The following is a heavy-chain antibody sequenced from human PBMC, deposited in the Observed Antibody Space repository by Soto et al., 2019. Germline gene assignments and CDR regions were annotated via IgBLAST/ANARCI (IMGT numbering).Heavy chain of an antibody. CDR2: MNPNSGNT. D-gene: IGHD3-3*01. Sequence: GASVKVSCKASGYTFTSYDINWVRQATGQGLEWMGWMNPNSGNTGYAQKFQGRVTMTRNTSISTAYMELSSLRSEDTAVYCCARGPHITIFGVVIISFWFDPWGQGTLVTVSS. CDR1: GYTFTSYD. J-gene: IGHJ5*02. CDR3: ARGPHITIFGVVIISFWFDP. V-gene: IGHV1-8*01.